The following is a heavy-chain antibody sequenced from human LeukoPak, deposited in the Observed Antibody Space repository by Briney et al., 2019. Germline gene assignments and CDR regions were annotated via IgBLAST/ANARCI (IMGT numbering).Heavy chain of an antibody. D-gene: IGHD3-22*01. CDR2: ISRTSAYI. J-gene: IGHJ4*02. Sequence: GGSLRLSCAASGFTFSSYAMKWGRQAPGKGLEWGSAISRTSAYIYYSDSVKGRFTISRDSAKNSLYLQMNSLRDEDTALYYCARPAGDSNAYYYFDYWGQGTLVTVSS. CDR1: GFTFSSYA. CDR3: ARPAGDSNAYYYFDY. V-gene: IGHV3-21*04.